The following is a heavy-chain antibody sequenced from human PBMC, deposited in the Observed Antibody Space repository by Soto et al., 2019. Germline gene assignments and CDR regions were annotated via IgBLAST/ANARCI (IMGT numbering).Heavy chain of an antibody. CDR1: GFTFSDYA. D-gene: IGHD6-19*01. J-gene: IGHJ4*02. CDR2: ISRDGTNK. CDR3: ARDSSGWYKFDY. V-gene: IGHV3-30-3*01. Sequence: LRLSCVASGFTFSDYAMDWVRQAPGKGLEWVTVISRDGTNKYYADSVKGRFTISRDNSKNTLYLQMNSLTVEDTALYYCARDSSGWYKFDYWGQGTVVTVSS.